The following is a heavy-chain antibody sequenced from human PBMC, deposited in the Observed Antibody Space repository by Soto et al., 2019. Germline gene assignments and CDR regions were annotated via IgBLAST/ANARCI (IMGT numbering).Heavy chain of an antibody. J-gene: IGHJ4*02. V-gene: IGHV4-30-2*01. CDR3: ARGQVVAAQH. D-gene: IGHD2-15*01. Sequence: QLQLQESGSGLVKPSQTLSLTCAVSGGSISSDGFSWSWLRQPPGKGMEWIGYIYHSGSTYYNPSLKSRVTISVDSSKDKFSLKLSSLTAADTAVYYCARGQVVAAQHWGQGTLVTVSS. CDR1: GGSISSDGFS. CDR2: IYHSGST.